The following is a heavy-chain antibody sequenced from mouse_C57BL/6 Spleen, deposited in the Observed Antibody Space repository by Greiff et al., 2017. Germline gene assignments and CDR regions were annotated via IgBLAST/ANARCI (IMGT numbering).Heavy chain of an antibody. Sequence: VQLVESGPGLVAPSQSLSITCTVSGFSLTSYGVDWVRQSPGKGLEWLGVIWGVGSTNYNSALKSRLSISKDNSKSQVFLKMNSLQTDDTAMYYCASEDSSGYPFAYWGQGTLVTVSA. J-gene: IGHJ3*01. CDR2: IWGVGST. D-gene: IGHD3-2*02. CDR1: GFSLTSYG. V-gene: IGHV2-6*01. CDR3: ASEDSSGYPFAY.